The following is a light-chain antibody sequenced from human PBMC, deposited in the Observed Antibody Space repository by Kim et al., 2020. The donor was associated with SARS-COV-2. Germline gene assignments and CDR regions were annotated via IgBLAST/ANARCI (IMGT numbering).Light chain of an antibody. J-gene: IGKJ4*01. Sequence: DIVMTQSPDSLAVSLGERATINCKSSQSVLYSSNNKNYLAWYQQKPGQPPKLLIYWASTRESGVHDRFSGSGSGTDFTLTISSLQAEDVAVYYCQQYYSTPPLTFGGGTKVDIK. CDR1: QSVLYSSNNKNY. V-gene: IGKV4-1*01. CDR2: WAS. CDR3: QQYYSTPPLT.